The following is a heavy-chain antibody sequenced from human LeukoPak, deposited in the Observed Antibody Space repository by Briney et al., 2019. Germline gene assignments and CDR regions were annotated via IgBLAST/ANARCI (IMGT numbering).Heavy chain of an antibody. Sequence: SETLSLTCSVSGGSIRSGSYYWTWIRQPAGKGLELIGRIYTSGTTHYNPSLKSRVTVTVDTSKNQFSLKLTSVTAADMAVYYCARWFSSSTGDRFDSWGHGTLVTVSS. CDR3: ARWFSSSTGDRFDS. J-gene: IGHJ4*01. D-gene: IGHD6-19*01. CDR2: IYTSGTT. CDR1: GGSIRSGSYY. V-gene: IGHV4-61*02.